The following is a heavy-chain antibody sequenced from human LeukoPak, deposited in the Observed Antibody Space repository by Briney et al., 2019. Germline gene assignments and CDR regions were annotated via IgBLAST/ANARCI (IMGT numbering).Heavy chain of an antibody. V-gene: IGHV3-15*01. CDR3: CTLWFGELLYQY. Sequence: GGSLRLSRAASGFTFSNAWMNWVRQAPGKGLEWVGRIKSKTDGGTTDYAAPVKGRFTISRDDSKNTLYLQMNSLKTEDTAVYYCCTLWFGELLYQYWGQGILVTVSS. CDR1: GFTFSNAW. D-gene: IGHD3-10*01. CDR2: IKSKTDGGTT. J-gene: IGHJ4*02.